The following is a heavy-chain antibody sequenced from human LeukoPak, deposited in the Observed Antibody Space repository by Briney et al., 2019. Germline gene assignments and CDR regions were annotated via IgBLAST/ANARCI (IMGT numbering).Heavy chain of an antibody. CDR1: GFTFSSYA. Sequence: PGGSLRLSCAASGFTFSSYAMSWVRQAPGKGLEWVSAISGSGGSTYYADSVKGRFTISRDNSKNALYLQMNSLRAEDTAVYYCAKDSLSSSWYVGYFGYWGQGTLVTVSS. D-gene: IGHD6-13*01. J-gene: IGHJ4*02. V-gene: IGHV3-23*01. CDR2: ISGSGGST. CDR3: AKDSLSSSWYVGYFGY.